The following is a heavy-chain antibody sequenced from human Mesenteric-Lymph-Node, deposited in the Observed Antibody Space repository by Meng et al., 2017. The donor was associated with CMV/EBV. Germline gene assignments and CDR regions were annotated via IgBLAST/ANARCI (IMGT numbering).Heavy chain of an antibody. Sequence: GESLKISCVGSGFTFSSYAMSWVRQAPGKGLEWVSTVSGSGGSTFYADSVRGRFTISRDNSKNTLYLQMNSLRAEDTAVHYCAKGDYYYYGMDVWGLGTTVTVSS. J-gene: IGHJ6*02. CDR1: GFTFSSYA. CDR3: AKGDYYYYGMDV. V-gene: IGHV3-23*01. CDR2: VSGSGGST.